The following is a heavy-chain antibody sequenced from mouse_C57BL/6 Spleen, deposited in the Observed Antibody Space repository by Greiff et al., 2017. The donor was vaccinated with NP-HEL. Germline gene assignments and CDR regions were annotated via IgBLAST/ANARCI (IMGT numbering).Heavy chain of an antibody. Sequence: VQLQQSGPELVKPGASVKISCKASGYAFSSSWMNWVKQRPGTGLEWIGRIYPGDGDTNYNGKFKGKATLTAAKSSSTAYMQHSSLTSEDSAVYFCARNDYYHLYIDYWGQGTTLTVSS. V-gene: IGHV1-82*01. J-gene: IGHJ2*01. D-gene: IGHD1-1*01. CDR3: ARNDYYHLYIDY. CDR2: IYPGDGDT. CDR1: GYAFSSSW.